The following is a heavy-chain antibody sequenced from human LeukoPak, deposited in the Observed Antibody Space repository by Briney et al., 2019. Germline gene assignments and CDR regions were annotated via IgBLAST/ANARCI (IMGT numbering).Heavy chain of an antibody. V-gene: IGHV3-15*01. J-gene: IGHJ3*02. CDR3: TTEYDYVWGSYRQNDAFDI. CDR2: IKSKTDGGAT. CDR1: GFTFSNAW. D-gene: IGHD3-16*02. Sequence: PGGSLRLSCAASGFTFSNAWMSWVRQAPGKGLEWVGRIKSKTDGGATDYAAPVKGRFTISRDDSKNTLYLQMNSLKTEDTAVYYCTTEYDYVWGSYRQNDAFDIWGQGTMVTVSS.